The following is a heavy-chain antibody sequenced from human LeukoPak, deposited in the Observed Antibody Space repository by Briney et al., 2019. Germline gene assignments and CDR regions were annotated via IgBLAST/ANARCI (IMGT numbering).Heavy chain of an antibody. CDR1: GGTFSSYA. Sequence: SVKVSCKASGGTFSSYAISWVRPAPGQGLEWMGRIIPILGIANYAQKFQGRVTITADKSTSTAYMELSSLRSEDTAVYYCARDQGPSPYDSSGYGVENWFDPWGQGTLVTVSS. CDR2: IIPILGIA. V-gene: IGHV1-69*04. CDR3: ARDQGPSPYDSSGYGVENWFDP. D-gene: IGHD3-22*01. J-gene: IGHJ5*02.